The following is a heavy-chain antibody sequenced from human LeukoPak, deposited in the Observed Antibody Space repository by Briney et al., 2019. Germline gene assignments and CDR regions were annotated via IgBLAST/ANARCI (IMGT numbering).Heavy chain of an antibody. V-gene: IGHV3-23*01. J-gene: IGHJ1*01. CDR3: AKDLDSTDLYDNAD. D-gene: IGHD6-19*01. CDR2: IGTNEQRT. Sequence: PGGSLRLSCVASGFTFSRYAMNWVRQTPGKGLEWVSLIGTNEQRTHYAESVKGRFTISRDNSKNTLFLQMNSLRAEDTAVYYCAKDLDSTDLYDNADWGQGTLVTVSS. CDR1: GFTFSRYA.